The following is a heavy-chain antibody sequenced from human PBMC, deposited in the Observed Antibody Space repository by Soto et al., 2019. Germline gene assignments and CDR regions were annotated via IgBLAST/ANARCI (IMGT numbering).Heavy chain of an antibody. D-gene: IGHD1-7*01. V-gene: IGHV3-64D*06. J-gene: IGHJ5*02. CDR3: VKDKQLELRWNWFDP. Sequence: GGSLRLSCSASGFTFSSYAMHWVRQAPGKGLEYVSAISSNGGSTYYADSVKGRFTISRGNSKNTLYLQMSSLRAEDTAVYYCVKDKQLELRWNWFDPWGQGTLVTVSS. CDR2: ISSNGGST. CDR1: GFTFSSYA.